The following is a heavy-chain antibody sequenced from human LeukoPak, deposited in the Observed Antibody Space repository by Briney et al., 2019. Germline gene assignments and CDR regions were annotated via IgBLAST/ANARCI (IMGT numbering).Heavy chain of an antibody. CDR1: GFDFTSYV. Sequence: PGGALRLSRVDSGFDFTSYVMTWVRQAPGKGLEWVSSITAGRCYIDYTPLPEGRITISRKNSKNSLFLHMNLLKPRDTALYYFSRVGVSATNSLVFDYCGQGTLVALSS. V-gene: IGHV3-21*04. CDR2: ITAGRCYI. CDR3: SRVGVSATNSLVFDY. J-gene: IGHJ4*02. D-gene: IGHD2/OR15-2a*01.